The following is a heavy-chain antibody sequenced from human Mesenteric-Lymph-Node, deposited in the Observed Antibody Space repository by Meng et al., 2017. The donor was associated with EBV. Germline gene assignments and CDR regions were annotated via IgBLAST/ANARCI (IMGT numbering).Heavy chain of an antibody. Sequence: QVQLVQSGSELKRPGASVKVSCEASGYIFSNYAIIWLRQAPGQGLEWMGWINTNTGNPTYAQGFTGRFVFSLDTSVSTAYLQITSLKAEDTAFYYCAREESGYDAYWGQGTLVTVAS. J-gene: IGHJ4*02. CDR1: GYIFSNYA. V-gene: IGHV7-4-1*02. CDR3: AREESGYDAY. D-gene: IGHD5-12*01. CDR2: INTNTGNP.